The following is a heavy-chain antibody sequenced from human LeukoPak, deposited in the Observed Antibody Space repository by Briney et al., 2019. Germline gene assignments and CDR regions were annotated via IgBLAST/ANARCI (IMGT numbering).Heavy chain of an antibody. CDR1: SGSISSHY. V-gene: IGHV4-59*11. CDR2: IYYSGNT. Sequence: PSETLSLTCTVSSGSISSHYGTWIRQAPGKGLEWIGYIYYSGNTNYDPSLKSRVTISVDTSKNQFSLTLSSVTAADTAVYYCARSGALTGYLYWGQGTLVTVSS. CDR3: ARSGALTGYLY. J-gene: IGHJ4*02. D-gene: IGHD3-9*01.